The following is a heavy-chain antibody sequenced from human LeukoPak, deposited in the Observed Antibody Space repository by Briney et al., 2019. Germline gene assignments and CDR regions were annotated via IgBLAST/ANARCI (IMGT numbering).Heavy chain of an antibody. D-gene: IGHD2-2*01. V-gene: IGHV6-1*01. CDR1: GDSFSSNSVT. J-gene: IGHJ5*02. CDR3: ARRLTQYDCFDP. CDR2: TYYRSTWYN. Sequence: SQTFSLTCAISGDSFSSNSVTWNWIRQSPSRGLEWLGKTYYRSTWYNDYAVSVRGRITVNPDTSKNQFSLHLNSVTPEDTAVYYCARRLTQYDCFDPWGQGTLVTVSS.